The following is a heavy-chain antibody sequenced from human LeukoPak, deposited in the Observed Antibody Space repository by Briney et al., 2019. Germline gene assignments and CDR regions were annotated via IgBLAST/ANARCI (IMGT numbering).Heavy chain of an antibody. J-gene: IGHJ4*02. D-gene: IGHD3-10*01. CDR1: GFTFSNYG. CDR3: ARVGGH. Sequence: GGSLRLSCVASGFTFSNYGMNWVRQAPGKGLEWVSGIVGSGVTTYYADSVKGRFTISRDNSKNTLYLQMNSLRVEDTAVYYCARVGGHWGQGTLVTVSS. CDR2: IVGSGVTT. V-gene: IGHV3-23*01.